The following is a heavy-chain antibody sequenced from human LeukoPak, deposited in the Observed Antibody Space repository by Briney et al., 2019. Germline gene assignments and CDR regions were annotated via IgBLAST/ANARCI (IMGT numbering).Heavy chain of an antibody. CDR1: GFIFSTHG. CDR3: ARVLGSYAVDY. D-gene: IGHD3-10*01. V-gene: IGHV3-30*02. Sequence: GGSLRLSCTASGFIFSTHGMHWVRQAPGKGLEWVALIRYDGSNTYYADSVKGRFTISRDNTKNSLYLQMNSLRVEDTAIYYCARVLGSYAVDYWGQGTLATVSS. CDR2: IRYDGSNT. J-gene: IGHJ4*02.